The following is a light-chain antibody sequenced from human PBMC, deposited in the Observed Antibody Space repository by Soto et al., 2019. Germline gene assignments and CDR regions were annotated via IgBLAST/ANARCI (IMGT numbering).Light chain of an antibody. Sequence: EIGMTQSPSTLSVSPGERATLSWRASQSVSSNLAWYQQKPGQAPRLLIYGASTRATGIPARFSGSGYGTEFNLTISSLQSEEFAVYYGQQYNNWPWTFGQGTKVDIK. CDR1: QSVSSN. CDR3: QQYNNWPWT. CDR2: GAS. J-gene: IGKJ1*01. V-gene: IGKV3-15*01.